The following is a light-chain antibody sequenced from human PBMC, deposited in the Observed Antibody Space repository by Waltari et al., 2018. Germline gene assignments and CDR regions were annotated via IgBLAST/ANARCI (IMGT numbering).Light chain of an antibody. V-gene: IGKV2-30*02. CDR2: KVS. CDR3: MQGTYWPRT. J-gene: IGKJ2*01. Sequence: DVVMTQSPLSLPVIFGQTASITCRSSQSLVHSDGRTYLNWFQQRPGQSPRRLIYKVSNRDSGGPDRFSGSGSGTEFTLEISRVEAADVAVYYCMQGTYWPRTFGQGTKLEIE. CDR1: QSLVHSDGRTY.